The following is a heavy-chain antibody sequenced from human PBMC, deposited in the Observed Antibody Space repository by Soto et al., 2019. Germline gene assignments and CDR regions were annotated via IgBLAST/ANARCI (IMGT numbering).Heavy chain of an antibody. V-gene: IGHV3-23*01. J-gene: IGHJ4*01. CDR2: ISTGGGST. D-gene: IGHD3-9*01. Sequence: GGGPRPSRATPGFTLSSDAMRSGRPGPGKGAGGFSGISTGGGSTRYADSVRGRFTISRDNAKNTLYLQMNSLRAEDTAVYYCTKGGPYYDVLTGYPTPTFDYWGRGTLVTVSS. CDR3: TKGGPYYDVLTGYPTPTFDY. CDR1: GFTLSSDA.